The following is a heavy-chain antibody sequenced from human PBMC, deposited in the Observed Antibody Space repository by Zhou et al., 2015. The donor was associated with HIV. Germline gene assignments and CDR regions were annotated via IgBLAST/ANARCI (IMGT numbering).Heavy chain of an antibody. CDR3: ARRGTQLWSDSFDI. CDR2: LNPSDGSA. J-gene: IGHJ3*02. Sequence: QVQLVQSGAEVKKPGASVKVSCAASGYTFTDYYIHWVRQAPGQALEWMGILNPSDGSASYAQKFQGRVTMTGDTSMRTVYMELSGLRSEDTAVYYCARRGTQLWSDSFDIWGQGTMVTVSS. V-gene: IGHV1-46*01. CDR1: GYTFTDYY. D-gene: IGHD5-18*01.